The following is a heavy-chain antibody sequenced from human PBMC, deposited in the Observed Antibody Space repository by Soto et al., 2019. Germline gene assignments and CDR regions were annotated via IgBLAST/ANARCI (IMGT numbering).Heavy chain of an antibody. CDR2: INHSGST. J-gene: IGHJ5*02. CDR1: GGSLSGYY. CDR3: ARMIVVVITTWRWFDP. D-gene: IGHD3-22*01. Sequence: SETLSLTCAVYGGSLSGYYWSWIRQPPGKGLEWIGEINHSGSTNYNPSLKSRVTISVDTSKNQFSLKLSSVTAADTAVYYCARMIVVVITTWRWFDPWGQGTLVTVSS. V-gene: IGHV4-34*01.